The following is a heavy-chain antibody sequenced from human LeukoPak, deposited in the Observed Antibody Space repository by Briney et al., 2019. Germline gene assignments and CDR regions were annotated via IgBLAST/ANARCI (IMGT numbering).Heavy chain of an antibody. D-gene: IGHD5-24*01. CDR2: IFSNGDT. V-gene: IGHV3-53*01. J-gene: IGHJ4*02. Sequence: GGSLRLSCTASEFTVSRNYMLWVRQAPGKGLEWVSLIFSNGDTHYADSVKGRFTISRDTSKNTVSLQMNSLRVEDTAMYYCTRDQMDYWGQGTLVTVSS. CDR1: EFTVSRNY. CDR3: TRDQMDY.